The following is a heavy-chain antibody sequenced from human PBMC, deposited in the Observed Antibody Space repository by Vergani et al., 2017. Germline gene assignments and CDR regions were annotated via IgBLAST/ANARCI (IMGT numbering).Heavy chain of an antibody. CDR1: GASISSSSYY. Sequence: QLLLQESDPGLVKPSETLSLTCTVSGASISSSSYYWGWIRQSPGKGLEWIGNIFHSGSTYYNPSLKSRVTISVDTSKNQFSLKLRSVTAADTAVYYCARHSGSSRWSEDYWGQGTLVTVSS. CDR2: IFHSGST. V-gene: IGHV4-39*01. J-gene: IGHJ4*02. CDR3: ARHSGSSRWSEDY. D-gene: IGHD6-13*01.